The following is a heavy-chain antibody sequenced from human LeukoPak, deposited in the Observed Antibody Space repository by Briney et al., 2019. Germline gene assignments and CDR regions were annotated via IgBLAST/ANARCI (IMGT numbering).Heavy chain of an antibody. D-gene: IGHD1-26*01. CDR3: ARGRGSSY. Sequence: SDTLSLTCAVYGGSFSGYYWSWIRQPPGKGLEWIGEINHSGSTNYNPSLKSRVTISMDTSKNQFSLRLSSVTAADMAVYYCARGRGSSYWGQGTLVTVSS. J-gene: IGHJ4*02. V-gene: IGHV4-34*01. CDR2: INHSGST. CDR1: GGSFSGYY.